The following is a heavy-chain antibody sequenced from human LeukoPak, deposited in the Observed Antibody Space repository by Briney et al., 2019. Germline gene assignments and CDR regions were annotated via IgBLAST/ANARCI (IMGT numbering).Heavy chain of an antibody. Sequence: GGSLRLSCAASGFTFSTYAVTWVRQAPGKGLEWVSTISGSGDSTYYPGSVKGRFTISRENAKNSLYLQMNSLRAGDTAVYYCARWASRWAMGFDYWGQGTLVTVSS. CDR3: ARWASRWAMGFDY. V-gene: IGHV3-23*01. CDR1: GFTFSTYA. J-gene: IGHJ4*02. CDR2: ISGSGDST. D-gene: IGHD3-16*01.